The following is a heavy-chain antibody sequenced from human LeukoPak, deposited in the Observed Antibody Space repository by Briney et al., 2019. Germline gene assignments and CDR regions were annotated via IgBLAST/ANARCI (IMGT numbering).Heavy chain of an antibody. CDR1: GFTFSSYS. J-gene: IGHJ4*02. CDR2: ISSSSSYI. CDR3: ASWVRGVIGRGY. D-gene: IGHD3-10*01. V-gene: IGHV3-21*01. Sequence: GGSLRLSCAASGFTFSSYSMNWVRQAPGRGLEWVSSISSSSSYIYYADSVKGRFTISRDNAKNSLYLQMNSLRAEDTAVYYCASWVRGVIGRGYWGQGTLVTVSS.